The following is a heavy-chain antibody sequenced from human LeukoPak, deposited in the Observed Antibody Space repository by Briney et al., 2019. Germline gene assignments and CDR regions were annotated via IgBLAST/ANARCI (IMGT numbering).Heavy chain of an antibody. J-gene: IGHJ6*02. D-gene: IGHD3-10*01. V-gene: IGHV4-59*12. CDR1: GGSISPYY. CDR2: ISYSGST. CDR3: ARETKRFTVTRGVRGYYYGMDV. Sequence: SETLSLTCTVSGGSISPYYWSWIRQSPGKGLEYIGYISYSGSTNYNPSLKSQVTMSVDTSKNQVSLKLSSVTAADTAAYYCARETKRFTVTRGVRGYYYGMDVWGQGTTVIVSS.